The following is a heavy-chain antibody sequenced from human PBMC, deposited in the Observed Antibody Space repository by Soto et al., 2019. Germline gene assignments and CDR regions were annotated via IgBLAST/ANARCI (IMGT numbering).Heavy chain of an antibody. J-gene: IGHJ4*02. CDR3: AKDLGYCSSTSCWPLSDY. Sequence: ASVKVSCKASGYTFTSYYMHWVRQAPGQGLEWMGIINPSGGSTSYAQKFQGRVTMTRDTSTSTVYMELSSLRSEDTAVYYCAKDLGYCSSTSCWPLSDYWGQGTLVTVSS. D-gene: IGHD2-2*01. CDR2: INPSGGST. V-gene: IGHV1-46*01. CDR1: GYTFTSYY.